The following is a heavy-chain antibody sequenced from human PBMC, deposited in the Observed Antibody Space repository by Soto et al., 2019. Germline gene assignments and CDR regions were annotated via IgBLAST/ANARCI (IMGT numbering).Heavy chain of an antibody. CDR2: ISYDGDNI. CDR1: GFTFRNYG. Sequence: QVHLVESGGGMVQPGGSLRLSCTPSGFTFRNYGLHWVRQAPGKGLEWVALISYDGDNIYYTDSARGRLTVSRDNFKNWLSRQLDSLTPEDTAVYDCVKKIMGYSANSGAMAVWCRGTTVTVS. J-gene: IGHJ6*02. D-gene: IGHD3-22*01. CDR3: VKKIMGYSANSGAMAV. V-gene: IGHV3-30*13.